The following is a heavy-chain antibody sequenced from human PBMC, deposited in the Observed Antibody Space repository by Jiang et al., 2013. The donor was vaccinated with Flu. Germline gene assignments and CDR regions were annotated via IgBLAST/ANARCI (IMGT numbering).Heavy chain of an antibody. Sequence: SGAEVKKPGSSVKVSCKASGGTFSSYAISWVRQAPGQGLEWMGRIIPILGIANYAQKFQGRVTITADKSTSTAYMELSSLRSEDTAVYYCARYRQQLARTVYYYYGMDVWGQGTTVTVSS. CDR3: ARYRQQLARTVYYYYGMDV. D-gene: IGHD6-13*01. CDR2: IIPILGIA. J-gene: IGHJ6*02. CDR1: GGTFSSYA. V-gene: IGHV1-69*04.